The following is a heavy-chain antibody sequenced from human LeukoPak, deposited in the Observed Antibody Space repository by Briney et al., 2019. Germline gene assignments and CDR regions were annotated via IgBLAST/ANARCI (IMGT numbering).Heavy chain of an antibody. CDR1: GGSISSYY. CDR2: IYYSGST. V-gene: IGHV4-59*01. Sequence: SETLSLTCTVSGGSISSYYWSWIRQPPGKGLEWIGYIYYSGSTNYNPSLKSRVTISVGTSKNQFSLKLSSVTAADTAVYYCARDRSGGTDYWGQGTLVTVSS. CDR3: ARDRSGGTDY. J-gene: IGHJ4*02. D-gene: IGHD2-15*01.